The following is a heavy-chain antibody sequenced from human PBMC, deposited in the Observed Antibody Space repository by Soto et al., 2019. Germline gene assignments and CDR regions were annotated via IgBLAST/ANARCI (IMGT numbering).Heavy chain of an antibody. CDR2: INPNSGDT. CDR3: AKGGAIVAAGTRVYLYNAMDV. V-gene: IGHV1-2*02. Sequence: QVQLVQSGTEVKRPGESVKVSCKASGYTFTGYYVHWVRQAPGQGLEWMGWINPNSGDTYLAQRFQGRVTMNRDTSIGTAYMELRGLTSDDTAEYYCAKGGAIVAAGTRVYLYNAMDVWGQVTTVTVSS. CDR1: GYTFTGYY. D-gene: IGHD1-26*01. J-gene: IGHJ6*02.